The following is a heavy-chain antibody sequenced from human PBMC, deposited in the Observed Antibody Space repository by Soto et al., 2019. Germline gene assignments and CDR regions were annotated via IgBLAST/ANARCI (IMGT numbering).Heavy chain of an antibody. Sequence: SETLSLTCTLSGGSISGYYWSWIRQPPGKGLEWIGYVYYSGSTKHNPSLESRVTISVDMSNNQFSLMLTSVTAAETAVYYCAKYRRTDAEGYRLDFWGQGTLVTVSS. CDR2: VYYSGST. D-gene: IGHD5-12*01. CDR1: GGSISGYY. V-gene: IGHV4-59*01. CDR3: AKYRRTDAEGYRLDF. J-gene: IGHJ4*02.